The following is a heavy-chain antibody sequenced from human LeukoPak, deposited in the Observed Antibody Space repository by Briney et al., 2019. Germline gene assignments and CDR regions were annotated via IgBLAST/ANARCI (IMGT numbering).Heavy chain of an antibody. J-gene: IGHJ4*02. CDR3: ARGPYGDPRGDY. CDR2: IYHSGST. Sequence: SETLSLTCTVSGYSISSGYYWGWIRQPPGKGLEWIGSIYHSGSTNYNPSLKSRVTISVDTSKNQFSLKLSSVTAADTAVYYCARGPYGDPRGDYWGQGTLVTVSS. CDR1: GYSISSGYY. V-gene: IGHV4-38-2*02. D-gene: IGHD4-17*01.